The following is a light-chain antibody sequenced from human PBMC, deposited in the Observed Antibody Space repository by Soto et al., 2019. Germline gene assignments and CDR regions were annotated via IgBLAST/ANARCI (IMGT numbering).Light chain of an antibody. CDR1: QSVSSSY. V-gene: IGKV3-20*01. CDR3: QQYGSSPLT. CDR2: GAS. Sequence: EIVLTQSPGTLSLSPGERATLSCRASQSVSSSYLAWYQQKPGQAPRLLIYGASSRATGIPDRFSGSVSGTDFTLTISRLETEDFAVYYCQQYGSSPLTFGPGTKVDIK. J-gene: IGKJ3*01.